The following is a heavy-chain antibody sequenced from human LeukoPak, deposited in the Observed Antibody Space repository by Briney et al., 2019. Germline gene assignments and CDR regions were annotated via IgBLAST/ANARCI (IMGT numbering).Heavy chain of an antibody. CDR1: GYTFTSYG. Sequence: ASVKVSCKASGYTFTSYGISWVRQAPGQRLEWMGWINAGNGNTKYSQKFQGRVTITRDTSASTAYMELSSLRSEDTAVYYCARGLRLVSAFDIWGQGTMVTVSS. J-gene: IGHJ3*02. CDR3: ARGLRLVSAFDI. D-gene: IGHD6-19*01. CDR2: INAGNGNT. V-gene: IGHV1-3*01.